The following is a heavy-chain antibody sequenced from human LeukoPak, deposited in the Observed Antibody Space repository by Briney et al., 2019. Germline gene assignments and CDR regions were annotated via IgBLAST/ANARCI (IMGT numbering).Heavy chain of an antibody. Sequence: PGGSLRLSCAASGFTFSSYSINWVRQAPGKGLEWVSSISSSSSYIYYADSVKGRFTISRDNAKNSLYLQMNSLRAEDTAVYYCARDSSPRGYGVGAYWGQGTLVTVSS. CDR3: ARDSSPRGYGVGAY. CDR1: GFTFSSYS. D-gene: IGHD1-26*01. J-gene: IGHJ4*02. CDR2: ISSSSSYI. V-gene: IGHV3-21*01.